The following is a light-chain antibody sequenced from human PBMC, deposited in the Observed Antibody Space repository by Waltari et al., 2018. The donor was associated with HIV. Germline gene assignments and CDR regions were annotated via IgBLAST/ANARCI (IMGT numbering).Light chain of an antibody. V-gene: IGLV3-1*01. CDR2: QDN. Sequence: QRPGQSPLLVMYQDNKRPSGINERFSGSNSGNTATLTIRESQAMDEADYYCQAWDSSAAVFGGGSKLTVL. J-gene: IGLJ3*02. CDR3: QAWDSSAAV.